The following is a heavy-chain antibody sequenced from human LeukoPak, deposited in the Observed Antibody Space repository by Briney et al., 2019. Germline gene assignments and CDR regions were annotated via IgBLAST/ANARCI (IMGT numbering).Heavy chain of an antibody. Sequence: PSETLSLTCTVSGGSISSSSYYWGWIRQPPGKGLEWIGSIYYSGSTYYNPSLKSRVTISVDTSKNQFSLKLSSVTAADTAVYYCARGKVVAGTHGQNSWNYWGQGTLVTVSA. J-gene: IGHJ4*02. D-gene: IGHD6-19*01. V-gene: IGHV4-39*07. CDR1: GGSISSSSYY. CDR2: IYYSGST. CDR3: ARGKVVAGTHGQNSWNY.